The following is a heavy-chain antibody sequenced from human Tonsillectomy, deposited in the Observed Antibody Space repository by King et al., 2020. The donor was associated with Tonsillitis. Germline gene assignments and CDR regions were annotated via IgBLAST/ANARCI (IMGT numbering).Heavy chain of an antibody. D-gene: IGHD6-13*01. CDR3: ASLTGYSSSWDAFDI. V-gene: IGHV3-21*02. CDR2: ISSSSSYI. Sequence: LVESGGGLVKPGGSLRLSCAASGFTFSSYSMNWVRQAPGKGPEWVSSISSSSSYIYYADSVKGRFTISRDNAKNSLYLQMNSLRAEDTAVYYCASLTGYSSSWDAFDIWGQGTMVTVSS. J-gene: IGHJ3*02. CDR1: GFTFSSYS.